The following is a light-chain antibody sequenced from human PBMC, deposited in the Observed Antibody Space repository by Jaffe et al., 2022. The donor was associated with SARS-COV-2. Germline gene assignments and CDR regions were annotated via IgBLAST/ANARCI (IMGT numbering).Light chain of an antibody. CDR1: TGAVTSGYY. CDR3: LLYYGSGNYV. CDR2: DTT. Sequence: QTVVTQEPSLTVSPGGTVTLTCASTTGAVTSGYYPNWFQQKPGQAPRPLIFDTTNKHSWTPARFSGSLLGGKAALTLSGVQPEDEADYYCLLYYGSGNYVFGPGTRVTVL. V-gene: IGLV7-43*01. J-gene: IGLJ1*01.